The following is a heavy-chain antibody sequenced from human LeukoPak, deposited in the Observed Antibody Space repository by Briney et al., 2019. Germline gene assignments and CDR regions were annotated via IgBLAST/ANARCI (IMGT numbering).Heavy chain of an antibody. CDR2: IYYSGST. J-gene: IGHJ2*01. CDR3: ARHPAGYSSSWVPYWYFDL. CDR1: GDSISSSSYY. D-gene: IGHD6-13*01. V-gene: IGHV4-39*01. Sequence: NPSETLSLTCTVSGDSISSSSYYWGWIRQPPGKGLEWIGTIYYSGSTYYHPSLKSRFTISVDTSKNQFSLKLSSVTAADTAVYYCARHPAGYSSSWVPYWYFDLWGRGTLVTVSS.